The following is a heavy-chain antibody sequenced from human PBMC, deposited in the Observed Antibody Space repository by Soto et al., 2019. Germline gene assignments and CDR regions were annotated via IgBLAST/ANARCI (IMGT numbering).Heavy chain of an antibody. CDR2: ISWNSGSI. J-gene: IGHJ6*03. D-gene: IGHD6-19*01. CDR3: AIDPLYGSGWYYIDV. Sequence: GGSLRLSCAASGFTFDDYAMHWVRQAPGKGLEWVSGISWNSGSIGYADSVKGRFTISRDNAKNSLYLQMNSLRAEDTALYYCAIDPLYGSGWYYIDVWGKGTTVTVSS. V-gene: IGHV3-9*01. CDR1: GFTFDDYA.